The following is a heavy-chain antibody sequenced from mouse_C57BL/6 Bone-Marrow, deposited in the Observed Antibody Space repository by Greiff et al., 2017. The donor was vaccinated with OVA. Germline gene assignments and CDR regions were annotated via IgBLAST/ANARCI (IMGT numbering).Heavy chain of an antibody. CDR1: GFTFTNYY. CDR2: IRNKPNGSTT. V-gene: IGHV7-3*01. J-gene: IGHJ2*01. Sequence: EVQLVESGGGLVQPGDSLSLSCAASGFTFTNYYMSWVRQPPGKALEWLAFIRNKPNGSTTEYSASVKGRFTISRDNSQSILYLQMNALRAEDSATYYCARYKGRVAVDYFDDGGQGTALT. D-gene: IGHD1-1*01. CDR3: ARYKGRVAVDYFDD.